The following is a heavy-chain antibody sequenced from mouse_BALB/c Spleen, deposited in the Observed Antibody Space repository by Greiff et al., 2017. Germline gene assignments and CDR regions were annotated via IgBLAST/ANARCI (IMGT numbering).Heavy chain of an antibody. V-gene: IGHV1-54*01. J-gene: IGHJ2*01. CDR3: ARAGGFY. Sequence: QVQLQQSGAELVRPGTSVKVSCKASGYAFTNYLIEWVKQRPGQVLEWIGVINPGSGGTNYNEKFKGKATLTADKSSSTAYMQLSSLTSDDSAVYFCARAGGFYWGQGTTLTVSS. CDR1: GYAFTNYL. CDR2: INPGSGGT.